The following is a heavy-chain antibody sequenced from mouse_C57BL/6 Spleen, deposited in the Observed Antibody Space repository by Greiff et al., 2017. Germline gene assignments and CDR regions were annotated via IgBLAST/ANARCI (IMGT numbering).Heavy chain of an antibody. V-gene: IGHV5-6*02. CDR3: ARRGYDDEDY. Sequence: EVKVVESGGDLVKPGGSLKLSCAASGFTFSSYGMSWVRQTPDKRLEWVATISSGGSYTYYPDSVKGRFTISRDNAKNTLYLQVSSLKSEDTAMYYGARRGYDDEDYWGQGTTLTVAS. CDR1: GFTFSSYG. J-gene: IGHJ2*01. CDR2: ISSGGSYT. D-gene: IGHD2-4*01.